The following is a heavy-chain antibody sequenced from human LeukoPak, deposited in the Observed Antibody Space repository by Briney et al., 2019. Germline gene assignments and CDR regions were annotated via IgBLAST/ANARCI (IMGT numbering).Heavy chain of an antibody. V-gene: IGHV4-59*01. D-gene: IGHD5-24*01. J-gene: IGHJ4*02. Sequence: SETLSLTCTVSGGSISSYYWSWIRQPPGKGLEWIGYIYYSGSTNYNPSLKSRVTISVDTSKNQFSLKLSSVTAADTAVYYCARVGDRYQSLDYWGQGTLVTVSS. CDR3: ARVGDRYQSLDY. CDR2: IYYSGST. CDR1: GGSISSYY.